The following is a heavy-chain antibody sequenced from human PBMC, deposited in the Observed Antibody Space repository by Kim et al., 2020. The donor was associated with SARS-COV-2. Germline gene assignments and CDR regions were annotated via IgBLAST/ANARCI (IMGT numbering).Heavy chain of an antibody. J-gene: IGHJ6*02. CDR1: GGSISSGGYY. Sequence: SETLSLTCTVSGGSISSGGYYWSWIRQHPGKGLEWIGYIYYSGSTYYNPSLKSRVTISVDTSKNQFSLKLSSVTAADTAVYYCARDSRRFGEFAYYYYYGMDVWGQGTTVTVSS. CDR2: IYYSGST. CDR3: ARDSRRFGEFAYYYYYGMDV. D-gene: IGHD3-10*01. V-gene: IGHV4-31*03.